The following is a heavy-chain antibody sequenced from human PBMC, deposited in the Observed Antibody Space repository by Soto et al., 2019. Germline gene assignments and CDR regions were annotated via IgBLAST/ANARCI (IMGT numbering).Heavy chain of an antibody. CDR2: IYWDDDK. CDR1: GFSLTTTRMG. Sequence: QITLKESGPPLVRPAQTLTLTCAFSGFSLTTTRMGVAWIRQPPGQALEWLALIYWDDDKRYSPSLKNSLTVPKDTSTNRVVLTITTISPEDTATYFCAHAGDFDRLSLARWGPGTLVTVSS. CDR3: AHAGDFDRLSLAR. V-gene: IGHV2-5*02. D-gene: IGHD3-16*01. J-gene: IGHJ4*02.